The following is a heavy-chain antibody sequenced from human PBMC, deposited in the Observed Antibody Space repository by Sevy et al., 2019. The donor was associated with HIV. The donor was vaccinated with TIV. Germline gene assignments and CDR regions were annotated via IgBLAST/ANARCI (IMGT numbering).Heavy chain of an antibody. Sequence: GGSLRLSCAASGFTFSSYAMHWVRQAPGKGLEWVAVISYDGSNKYYADSVKGRFTISRDNSKNTLYLQMNSLRAEDTAVYYCARDASVVVVAATPDYWGQGTLVTVSS. J-gene: IGHJ4*02. V-gene: IGHV3-30*04. CDR1: GFTFSSYA. CDR3: ARDASVVVVAATPDY. D-gene: IGHD2-15*01. CDR2: ISYDGSNK.